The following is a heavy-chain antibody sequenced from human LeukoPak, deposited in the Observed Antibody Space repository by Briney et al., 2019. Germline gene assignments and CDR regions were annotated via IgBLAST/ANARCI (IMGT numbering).Heavy chain of an antibody. D-gene: IGHD1-26*01. CDR2: INPNSGGT. J-gene: IGHJ4*02. Sequence: ASVKVSCKASGGTFSSYAISWVRQAPGQGLEWMGWINPNSGGTNYAQKFQGRVTMTRDTSISTAYMELSRLRSDDTAVYYCARAAKWELRLDWGQGTLVTVSS. CDR3: ARAAKWELRLD. V-gene: IGHV1-2*02. CDR1: GGTFSSYA.